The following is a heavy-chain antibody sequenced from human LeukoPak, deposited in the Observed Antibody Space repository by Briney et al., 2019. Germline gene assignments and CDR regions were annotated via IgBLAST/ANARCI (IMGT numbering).Heavy chain of an antibody. J-gene: IGHJ4*02. CDR1: GYTFTSNG. D-gene: IGHD5-24*01. V-gene: IGHV1-18*01. Sequence: ASVKLSCNASGYTFTSNGISWVRQAPGQGLERMGWIRAYNGNTNYAQKLQGRVTMTTDISTSTAYMELRSLRSDDTAVYYCARDLEMATIFVDYWGQGTLVTVSS. CDR2: IRAYNGNT. CDR3: ARDLEMATIFVDY.